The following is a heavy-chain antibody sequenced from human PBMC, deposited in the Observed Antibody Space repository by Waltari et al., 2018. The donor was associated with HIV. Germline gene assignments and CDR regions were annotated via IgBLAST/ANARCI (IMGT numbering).Heavy chain of an antibody. Sequence: QVQLVQSGAEVKKPGSSVKVSCKASGGTFSSYAISWVRQAPGQGLEWVGGIIPIFGTANYAQKFQGRVTITADESTSTAYMELSSLRSEDTAVYYCARDGRENGSGYDWGGYWGQGTLVTVSS. D-gene: IGHD5-12*01. J-gene: IGHJ4*02. CDR3: ARDGRENGSGYDWGGY. CDR2: IIPIFGTA. V-gene: IGHV1-69*01. CDR1: GGTFSSYA.